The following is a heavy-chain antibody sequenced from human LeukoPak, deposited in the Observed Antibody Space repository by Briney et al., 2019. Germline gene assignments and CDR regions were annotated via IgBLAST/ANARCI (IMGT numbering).Heavy chain of an antibody. V-gene: IGHV1-69*13. CDR2: IFPIFGTA. D-gene: IGHD3-3*01. CDR3: ARALYYDFWSGYSEPAYYYYMDV. J-gene: IGHJ6*03. CDR1: GGTFSSYA. Sequence: ASVKVSCQASGGTFSSYAISWVRQAPGRGLEWMRGIFPIFGTANYAQKFQGRVTITADESTSTAYMELSSLRSEDTAVYYCARALYYDFWSGYSEPAYYYYMDVWGKGTTVTVSS.